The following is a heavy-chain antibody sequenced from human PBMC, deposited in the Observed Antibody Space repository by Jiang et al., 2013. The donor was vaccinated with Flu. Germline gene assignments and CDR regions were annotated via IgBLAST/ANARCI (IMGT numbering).Heavy chain of an antibody. Sequence: KASGGTFSSYAISWVRQAPGQGLEWMGGIIPIFGTANYAQKFQGRVTITADESTSTAYMELSSLRSEDTAVYYCASLMGGDPPYFDYWGQGTLVTVSS. V-gene: IGHV1-69*01. J-gene: IGHJ4*02. CDR1: GGTFSSYA. CDR3: ASLMGGDPPYFDY. CDR2: IIPIFGTA. D-gene: IGHD4-17*01.